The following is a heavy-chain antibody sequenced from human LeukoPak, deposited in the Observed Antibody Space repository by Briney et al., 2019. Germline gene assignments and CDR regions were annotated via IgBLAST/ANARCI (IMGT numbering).Heavy chain of an antibody. Sequence: SVKVSCKASGGTFSSYAISWVRQAPGQGLEWMGGIIPIFGAANYAQKFQGRVTITADESTSTAYMELSSLRSEDTAVYYCARGSWGPYCSSTSCYGWDYYYYYMDVWGKGTTVTVSS. V-gene: IGHV1-69*01. CDR2: IIPIFGAA. CDR1: GGTFSSYA. J-gene: IGHJ6*03. D-gene: IGHD2-2*01. CDR3: ARGSWGPYCSSTSCYGWDYYYYYMDV.